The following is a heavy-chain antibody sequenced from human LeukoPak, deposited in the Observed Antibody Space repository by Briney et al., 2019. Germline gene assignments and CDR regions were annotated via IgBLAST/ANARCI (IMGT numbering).Heavy chain of an antibody. CDR1: GYGFTGYV. CDR2: INPDSGGT. Sequence: ASVKVSCKASGYGFTGYVMHWVRQAPGHGLEWMGWINPDSGGTNYAQKFRGRVTLTRDTSIYTAYMELSRLRSDDTAVYYCVRDLFFAAAEREGDDYWGQGTLVTVSS. J-gene: IGHJ4*02. CDR3: VRDLFFAAAEREGDDY. D-gene: IGHD6-13*01. V-gene: IGHV1-2*02.